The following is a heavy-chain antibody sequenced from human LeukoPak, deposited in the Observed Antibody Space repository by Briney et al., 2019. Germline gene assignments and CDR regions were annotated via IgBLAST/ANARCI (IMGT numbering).Heavy chain of an antibody. Sequence: GGSLRLSCAASGFTVSSNYMSWVRQAPGKGLEWVSVIYSGGSTYYADSVKGRFTISRDNSTNTLYLQMNSLRAEDTAVYYCARDSRVTNPDYYYYYMDVWGKGTTVTVSS. D-gene: IGHD3-3*01. CDR3: ARDSRVTNPDYYYYYMDV. CDR2: IYSGGST. J-gene: IGHJ6*03. CDR1: GFTVSSNY. V-gene: IGHV3-53*01.